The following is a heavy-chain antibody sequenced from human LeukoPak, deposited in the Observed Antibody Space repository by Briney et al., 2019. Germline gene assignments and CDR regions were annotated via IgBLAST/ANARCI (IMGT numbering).Heavy chain of an antibody. CDR2: IYSGGST. CDR1: GFTVSSNY. J-gene: IGHJ4*02. CDR3: ARDIRRIGVFDY. Sequence: GGSLRLSCAASGFTVSSNYMSWVRQAPGKGLEWVSVIYSGGSTYYADSVRGRFTISRDNSKNTLYLQMNSLRAEDTAVYYCARDIRRIGVFDYWGQGTLVTVSS. D-gene: IGHD2/OR15-2a*01. V-gene: IGHV3-66*01.